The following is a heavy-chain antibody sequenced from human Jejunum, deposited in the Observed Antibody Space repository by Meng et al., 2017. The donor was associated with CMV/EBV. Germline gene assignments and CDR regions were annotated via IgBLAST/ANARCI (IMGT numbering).Heavy chain of an antibody. V-gene: IGHV4-39*07. J-gene: IGHJ4*02. D-gene: IGHD1-1*01. CDR2: IHYTGRT. CDR1: GDSISSDIYY. Sequence: VSGDSISSDIYYWDWIRQPPGKGLEWIGNIHYTGRTFYSPSLRGRLTISVDTSSNQFSLKLSSVTAADTAVYYCARDLGTGLVEYWGQGTLVTVSS. CDR3: ARDLGTGLVEY.